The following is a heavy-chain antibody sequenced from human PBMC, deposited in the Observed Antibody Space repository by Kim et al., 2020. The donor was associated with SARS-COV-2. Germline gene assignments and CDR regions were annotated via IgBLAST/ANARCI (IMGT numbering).Heavy chain of an antibody. CDR1: GYTFTGYY. D-gene: IGHD3-9*01. Sequence: ASVKVSCKASGYTFTGYYMHWVRQAPGQGLEWMGRINPNSGGTNYAQKFQGRVTMTRDTSISTAYMELSRLRSDDTAVYYCASESSGEERRTGYGYLLYYYGMDVWGQGTTVTVSS. V-gene: IGHV1-2*06. J-gene: IGHJ6*02. CDR2: INPNSGGT. CDR3: ASESSGEERRTGYGYLLYYYGMDV.